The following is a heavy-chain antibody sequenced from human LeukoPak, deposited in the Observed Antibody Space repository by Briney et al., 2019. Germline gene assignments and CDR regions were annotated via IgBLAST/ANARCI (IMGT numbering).Heavy chain of an antibody. CDR3: ARDRGEYCSGGSCYSSYYFDY. Sequence: GASVKVSCKASGYTFTSYGISWVRQAPGQGLEWMGWISAYNGNTNYAQKLQGRVTMTTDTSTSTAYMELRSLRSEDTAVYYCARDRGEYCSGGSCYSSYYFDYWGQGTLVTVSS. J-gene: IGHJ4*02. V-gene: IGHV1-18*01. D-gene: IGHD2-15*01. CDR1: GYTFTSYG. CDR2: ISAYNGNT.